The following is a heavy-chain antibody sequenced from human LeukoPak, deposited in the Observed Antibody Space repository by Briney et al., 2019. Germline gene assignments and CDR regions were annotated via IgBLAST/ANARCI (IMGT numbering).Heavy chain of an antibody. Sequence: SVKVSCKASGGTFSSYAISWVRQAPGQGLEWMGGIIPIFGTANYAQKFQGRVTITADKSTSTAYMELSSLRSEDTAVYYCARVGIYCSSTSCYDARPTVYFDYWGQGTLVTVSS. V-gene: IGHV1-69*06. D-gene: IGHD2-2*01. CDR3: ARVGIYCSSTSCYDARPTVYFDY. CDR2: IIPIFGTA. J-gene: IGHJ4*02. CDR1: GGTFSSYA.